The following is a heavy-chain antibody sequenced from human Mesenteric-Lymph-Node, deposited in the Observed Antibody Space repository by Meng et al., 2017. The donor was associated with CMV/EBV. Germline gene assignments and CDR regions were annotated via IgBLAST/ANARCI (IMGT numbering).Heavy chain of an antibody. V-gene: IGHV3-48*04. CDR2: ISSSSSTI. CDR1: GFTFNSYS. CDR3: AREVYYDFWSGYYATRYFDL. D-gene: IGHD3-3*01. Sequence: GGSLRLSCAASGFTFNSYSMNWVRQAPGKGLEWVSYISSSSSTIYYADSVKGRFTISRDNAKNSLYLQMNSLRAEDTAVYYCAREVYYDFWSGYYATRYFDLWGRGTLVTVSS. J-gene: IGHJ2*01.